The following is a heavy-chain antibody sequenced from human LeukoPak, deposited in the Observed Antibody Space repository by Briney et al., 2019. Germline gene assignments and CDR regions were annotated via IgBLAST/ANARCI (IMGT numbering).Heavy chain of an antibody. CDR3: ARDYCSSTSCLFDY. CDR2: INPNSGDT. Sequence: ASVKVSCKASGYTFTGYHMRWVRRAPGQGLEWMGRINPNSGDTNYAQKFQGRVTMTRDTSISTAYMELSRLRSDDTAVYYCARDYCSSTSCLFDYWGQGALVTVSS. J-gene: IGHJ4*02. V-gene: IGHV1-2*06. D-gene: IGHD2-2*01. CDR1: GYTFTGYH.